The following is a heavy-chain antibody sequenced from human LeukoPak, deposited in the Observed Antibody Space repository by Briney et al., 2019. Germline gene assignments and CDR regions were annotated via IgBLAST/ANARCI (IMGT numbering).Heavy chain of an antibody. V-gene: IGHV1-18*01. CDR2: ISAYNGNT. Sequence: ASVKVSCKASGYTFTSYGISWVRQAPGQGLEWMGWISAYNGNTNYAQKLQGRVTMTTDTSTSTAYMELRSLRSDDTAVYNCARDYGAVAATDAFDIWGQGTMVTVSS. CDR3: ARDYGAVAATDAFDI. J-gene: IGHJ3*02. CDR1: GYTFTSYG. D-gene: IGHD6-19*01.